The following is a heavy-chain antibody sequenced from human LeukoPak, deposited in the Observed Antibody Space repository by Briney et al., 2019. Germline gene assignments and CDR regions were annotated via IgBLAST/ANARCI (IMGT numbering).Heavy chain of an antibody. Sequence: PSETLSLTCAVSSGSISGTNWWTWVRQPPGKGLEGIGEIYHSGSANYNPSLKSRVTISVDTSKNQFSLKLSSVTAADTAVYFCARGPYSYDSSGAFDIWGQGTMVTVSS. D-gene: IGHD3-22*01. CDR3: ARGPYSYDSSGAFDI. CDR1: SGSISGTNW. J-gene: IGHJ3*02. V-gene: IGHV4-4*02. CDR2: IYHSGSA.